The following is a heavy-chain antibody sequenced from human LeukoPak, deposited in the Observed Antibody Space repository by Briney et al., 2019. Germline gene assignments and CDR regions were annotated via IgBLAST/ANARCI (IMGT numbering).Heavy chain of an antibody. V-gene: IGHV3-23*01. J-gene: IGHJ5*02. D-gene: IGHD2-2*03. CDR3: VRDSGYCTTTSCYDAGGWFDP. Sequence: PGGSLRLSCAASGFTFSSYAMSWVRQAPGKGLEWVSGFSGSGVGTYYADSVKGRFTISRDNSMNTVYLQLNSLRVEDTAVYYCVRDSGYCTTTSCYDAGGWFDPWGQGTLVTVSS. CDR2: FSGSGVGT. CDR1: GFTFSSYA.